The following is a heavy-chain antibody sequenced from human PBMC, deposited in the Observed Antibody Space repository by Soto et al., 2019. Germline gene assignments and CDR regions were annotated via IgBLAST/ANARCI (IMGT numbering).Heavy chain of an antibody. CDR1: GFTFSSYG. J-gene: IGHJ5*02. D-gene: IGHD1-26*01. CDR2: ISYDGSNK. V-gene: IGHV3-30*18. CDR3: AKLFSGSSQSSLFDP. Sequence: GGSLRLSCAASGFTFSSYGMHWVRQAPGKGLEWVAVISYDGSNKYNTDSVKGRFTISRDNSKNTLYLKMNRQKTEDTALYYCAKLFSGSSQSSLFDPWGQGTLVTVSS.